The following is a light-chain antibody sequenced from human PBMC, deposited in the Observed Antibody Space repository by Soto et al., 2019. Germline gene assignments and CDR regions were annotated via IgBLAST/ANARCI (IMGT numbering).Light chain of an antibody. V-gene: IGKV3-11*01. CDR3: QQRSNWPPT. Sequence: EIVLTQSPATLSSSPGERATLSCRASQTVNSRLAWYQHKPGQAPRLLIYGASTRATGIPARFSGSGSGTDFTLTISSLEPEDFAVYYCQQRSNWPPTFGGGTKVDIK. CDR2: GAS. J-gene: IGKJ4*01. CDR1: QTVNSR.